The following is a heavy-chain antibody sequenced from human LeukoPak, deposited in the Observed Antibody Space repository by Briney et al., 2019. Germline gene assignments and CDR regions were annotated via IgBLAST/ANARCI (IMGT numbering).Heavy chain of an antibody. J-gene: IGHJ5*02. Sequence: SETLSLTCAVYGGSFSGYYWSWLRQPPGKGLEWIGEINHSGSTNYNPSLKSRVTISVDTSKNQFSLKLSSVTAADTAVYYCARLDVGWGSSPYNWFDPWGQGTLVTVSS. CDR3: ARLDVGWGSSPYNWFDP. D-gene: IGHD3-10*01. CDR2: INHSGST. V-gene: IGHV4-34*01. CDR1: GGSFSGYY.